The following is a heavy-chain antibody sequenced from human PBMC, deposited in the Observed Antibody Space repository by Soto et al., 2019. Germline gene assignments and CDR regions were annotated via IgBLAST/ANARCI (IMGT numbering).Heavy chain of an antibody. CDR1: GFTFGSYA. D-gene: IGHD3-16*01. Sequence: EVQLLESGGGLVQPGGSLRLSCAASGFTFGSYATNWLRQAPGRGLECVSFISGSGRTTYYADSVKGRFTVSRDNSKNTLYLQMNSLRAEDTALYYCAKFRGPSYSYYSMDVWGKGTTVTVSS. J-gene: IGHJ6*03. CDR3: AKFRGPSYSYYSMDV. V-gene: IGHV3-23*01. CDR2: ISGSGRTT.